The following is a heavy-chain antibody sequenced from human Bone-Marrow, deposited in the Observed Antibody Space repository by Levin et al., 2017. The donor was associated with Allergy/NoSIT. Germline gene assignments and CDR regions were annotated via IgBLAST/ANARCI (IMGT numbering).Heavy chain of an antibody. Sequence: SCAASGFTFSSYSMNWVRQAPGKGLEWVSSISSSSSYIYYADSAKGRFTISRDNAKNSLYLQMNSLRAEDTAVYYCARGGGWFDPWGQGTLVTVSS. CDR2: ISSSSSYI. CDR1: GFTFSSYS. J-gene: IGHJ5*02. D-gene: IGHD3-16*01. V-gene: IGHV3-21*01. CDR3: ARGGGWFDP.